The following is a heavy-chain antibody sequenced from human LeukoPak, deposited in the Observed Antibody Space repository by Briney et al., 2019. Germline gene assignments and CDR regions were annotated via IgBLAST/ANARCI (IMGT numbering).Heavy chain of an antibody. J-gene: IGHJ6*04. CDR2: IYHSGST. V-gene: IGHV4-30-2*01. D-gene: IGHD1-20*01. CDR1: GGSISSGGYS. CDR3: ARAVLLYNWKGTDV. Sequence: PSETLSLTCAVSGGSISSGGYSWSWIRQPPGKGLEWIGYIYHSGSTYHNPSLKSRVTISVDTSKNQFSLKLSSVTAADTAAYYCARAVLLYNWKGTDVWGKGTTVTVSS.